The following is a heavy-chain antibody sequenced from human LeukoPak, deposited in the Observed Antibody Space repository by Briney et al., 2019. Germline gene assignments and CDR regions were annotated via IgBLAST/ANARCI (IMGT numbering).Heavy chain of an antibody. V-gene: IGHV3-30*18. CDR1: GFTFSSSG. J-gene: IGHJ4*02. CDR3: AKDNGDYGYFDY. CDR2: ISYDGSNK. Sequence: PGRSLRLSCAASGFTFSSSGMHWVRQAPGKGLEWVAVISYDGSNKYYADSVKGRFTISRDNSKNTLYLQMNSLRAEDTAVYYCAKDNGDYGYFDYWGQGTLVTVSS. D-gene: IGHD4-17*01.